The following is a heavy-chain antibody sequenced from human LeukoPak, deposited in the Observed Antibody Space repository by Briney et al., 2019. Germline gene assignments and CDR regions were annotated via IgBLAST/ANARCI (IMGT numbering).Heavy chain of an antibody. CDR1: GYSISGGYY. J-gene: IGHJ4*02. D-gene: IGHD1-26*01. CDR2: IYYSGNT. V-gene: IGHV4-38-2*02. Sequence: PSETLSLTCTVSGYSISGGYYWGWIRQPPGKGLEWIGSIYYSGNTFYNPSLKSRVTISVDTSKNQFSLKLSSVTAADTAVYYCARVFARYSGTFWGQGTLVTVSS. CDR3: ARVFARYSGTF.